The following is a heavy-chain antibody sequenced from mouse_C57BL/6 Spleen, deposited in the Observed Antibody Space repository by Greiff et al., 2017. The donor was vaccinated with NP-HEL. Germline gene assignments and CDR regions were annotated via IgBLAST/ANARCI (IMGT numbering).Heavy chain of an antibody. CDR1: GFNIKDYY. D-gene: IGHD1-1*01. V-gene: IGHV14-2*01. CDR3: ARPITTVVAYYYAMDY. Sequence: VQLKQSGAELVKPGASVKLSCTASGFNIKDYYMHWVKQRTEQGLEWIGRIDPEDGETKYAPKFQGKATITADTSSNTAYLQLSSLTSEDTAVYYCARPITTVVAYYYAMDYWGQGTSVTVSS. CDR2: IDPEDGET. J-gene: IGHJ4*01.